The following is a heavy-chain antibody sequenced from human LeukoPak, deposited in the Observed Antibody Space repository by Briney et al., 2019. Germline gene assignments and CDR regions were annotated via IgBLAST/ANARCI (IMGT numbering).Heavy chain of an antibody. J-gene: IGHJ4*02. V-gene: IGHV1-18*01. D-gene: IGHD2-2*01. CDR1: GYTFTSYG. Sequence: ASVKVSCKASGYTFTSYGISWVRQAPGQGLEWMGWITTYNGNTNYAQKLQGRVTMTTDTSTSTAYMELRSLRSDDTAVYYCARGGYCSSTSCRPYYFDYWGQGTLVTVSS. CDR3: ARGGYCSSTSCRPYYFDY. CDR2: ITTYNGNT.